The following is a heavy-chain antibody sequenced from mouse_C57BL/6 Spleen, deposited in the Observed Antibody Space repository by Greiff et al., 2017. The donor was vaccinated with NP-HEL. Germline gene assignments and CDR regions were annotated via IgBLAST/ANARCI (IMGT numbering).Heavy chain of an antibody. Sequence: EVQVVESGGGLVKPGGSLKLSCAASGFTFSDYGMHWVRQAPEKGLEWVAYISSGSSTIYYADTVKGRFTISRDNAKNTLFLQMTSLRSEDTAMYYGARDYGSRNQAWFAYWGQGTLVTVSA. CDR1: GFTFSDYG. CDR2: ISSGSSTI. V-gene: IGHV5-17*01. CDR3: ARDYGSRNQAWFAY. D-gene: IGHD1-1*01. J-gene: IGHJ3*01.